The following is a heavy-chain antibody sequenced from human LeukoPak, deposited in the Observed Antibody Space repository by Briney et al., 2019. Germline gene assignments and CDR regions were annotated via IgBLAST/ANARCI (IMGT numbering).Heavy chain of an antibody. Sequence: SETLSLTCTVSGGSISSYYWSWIRQPPGKGLEWIGYIYYSGSTNYNPSVKSRVTISVDTSKNQFSLKLSSVTAADTAVYYCATTRTMASQNVFEYWGQGTLVTVSS. J-gene: IGHJ4*02. CDR2: IYYSGST. CDR3: ATTRTMASQNVFEY. D-gene: IGHD5-24*01. V-gene: IGHV4-59*03. CDR1: GGSISSYY.